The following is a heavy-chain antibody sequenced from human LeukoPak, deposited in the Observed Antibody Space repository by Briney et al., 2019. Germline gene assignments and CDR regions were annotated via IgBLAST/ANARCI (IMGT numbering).Heavy chain of an antibody. V-gene: IGHV3-11*06. D-gene: IGHD3-22*01. CDR1: GFTFSDYY. Sequence: GGSLRLSCAASGFTFSDYYMSWIRQAPGKGLEWVSYISSSSSYTNYADSVKGRFTISRDNAKNSLYLQMNSLRAEDTAVYYCARDREYYYDSSGYYYQDYWGQGTLVTVSS. CDR2: ISSSSSYT. CDR3: ARDREYYYDSSGYYYQDY. J-gene: IGHJ4*02.